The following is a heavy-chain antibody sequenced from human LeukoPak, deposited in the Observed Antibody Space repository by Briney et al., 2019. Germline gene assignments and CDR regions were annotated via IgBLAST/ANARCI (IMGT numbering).Heavy chain of an antibody. Sequence: SQTLSLTCAISGDSVSSNSAACDWIRQSPSRGLEWLGRTYYSSKWSNDYAVSVKSRITINPDTSKNQFTLQLNSVTPEDTAVYYCARGAVAVRNAFDIWGQGTRVTVSS. J-gene: IGHJ3*02. D-gene: IGHD6-19*01. CDR2: TYYSSKWSN. CDR1: GDSVSSNSAA. V-gene: IGHV6-1*01. CDR3: ARGAVAVRNAFDI.